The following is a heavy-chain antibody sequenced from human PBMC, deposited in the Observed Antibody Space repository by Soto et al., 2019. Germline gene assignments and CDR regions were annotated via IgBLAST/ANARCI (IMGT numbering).Heavy chain of an antibody. CDR2: ILRDGSDK. J-gene: IGHJ4*02. CDR3: AGAECYPDDAFEY. D-gene: IGHD2-21*01. Sequence: QVQLAESGGGVVQPGRSLRLSCAATGFTFGNYGMHWVRQTPGKGLEWVAGILRDGSDKKYADSMKGRFTISRDNYGDVRYLNMNSLSAVDTAEDYCAGAECYPDDAFEYWGPGTRVTVSS. V-gene: IGHV3-33*01. CDR1: GFTFGNYG.